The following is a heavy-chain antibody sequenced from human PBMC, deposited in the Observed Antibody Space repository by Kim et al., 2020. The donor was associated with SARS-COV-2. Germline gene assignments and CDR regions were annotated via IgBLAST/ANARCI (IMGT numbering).Heavy chain of an antibody. CDR3: ARDREQQLTYYYYYYGMDV. CDR2: IWYDGSNK. V-gene: IGHV3-33*01. D-gene: IGHD6-13*01. Sequence: GGSLRLSCAASGFTFSSYGMHWVRQAPGKGLEWVAVIWYDGSNKYYADSVKGRFTISRDNSKNTLYLQMNSLRAEDTAVYYCARDREQQLTYYYYYYGMDVWGQGTTVTVSS. CDR1: GFTFSSYG. J-gene: IGHJ6*02.